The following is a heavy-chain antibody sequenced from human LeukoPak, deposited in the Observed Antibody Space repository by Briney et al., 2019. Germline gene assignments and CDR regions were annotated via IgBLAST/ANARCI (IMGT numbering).Heavy chain of an antibody. CDR1: GYTFTGYY. Sequence: ASVKVSCKASGYTFTGYYMHWVRQAPGQGLEWMGWINPNSGGTNYAQKFQGRVTMTRDTSISTAYMELSRLRSDDTAVYYCASGHLIAAAGKFDYWDQGTLVTVSS. V-gene: IGHV1-2*02. D-gene: IGHD6-13*01. CDR3: ASGHLIAAAGKFDY. CDR2: INPNSGGT. J-gene: IGHJ4*02.